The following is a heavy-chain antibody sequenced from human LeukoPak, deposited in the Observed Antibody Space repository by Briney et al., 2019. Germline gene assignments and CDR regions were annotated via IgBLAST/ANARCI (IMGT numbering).Heavy chain of an antibody. CDR3: AREGNGSGGGYFDY. Sequence: KSSETLSLTCAVYGGSFSGYYWSWIRQPPGKGLEWIGEINRSGSTNYNPSLKSRVTISVDTSKNQFSLKLSSVTAADTAVYYCAREGNGSGGGYFDYWGQGTLVTVSS. V-gene: IGHV4-34*01. D-gene: IGHD3-10*01. J-gene: IGHJ4*02. CDR2: INRSGST. CDR1: GGSFSGYY.